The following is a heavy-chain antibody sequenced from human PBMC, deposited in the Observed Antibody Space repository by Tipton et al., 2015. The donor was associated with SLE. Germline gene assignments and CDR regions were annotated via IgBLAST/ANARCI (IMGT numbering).Heavy chain of an antibody. J-gene: IGHJ3*01. CDR3: ARHAYDFWRVFYHHFIDV. CDR1: GGSISGNY. Sequence: TLSLTCIVSGGSISGNYWSWIRQPPGKRLEWIGYIDQIGSANYNPSLQSRVTISVGKSTTQFSLKLTSVTAADSAIYYCARHAYDFWRVFYHHFIDVWGQGTIISVSS. V-gene: IGHV4-59*08. CDR2: IDQIGSA. D-gene: IGHD3/OR15-3a*01.